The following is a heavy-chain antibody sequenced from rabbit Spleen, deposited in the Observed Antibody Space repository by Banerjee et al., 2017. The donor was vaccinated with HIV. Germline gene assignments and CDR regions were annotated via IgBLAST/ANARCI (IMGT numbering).Heavy chain of an antibody. CDR2: ISGGSGRT. J-gene: IGHJ5*01. CDR1: GLDFSSNYW. CDR3: AREDVYGGGPDWFHL. Sequence: QEQLEESGGDLVKPGASLTLTCKASGLDFSSNYWICWVRQAPGKGLEWIACISGGSGRTWYASWAKGRSTISRTSSTTVTLQMTTLTAADTATYFCAREDVYGGGPDWFHLWGPGTLVTVS. V-gene: IGHV1S45*01. D-gene: IGHD4-2*01.